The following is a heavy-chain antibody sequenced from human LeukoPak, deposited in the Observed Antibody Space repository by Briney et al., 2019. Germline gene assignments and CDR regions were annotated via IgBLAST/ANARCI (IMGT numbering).Heavy chain of an antibody. V-gene: IGHV1-2*02. J-gene: IGHJ4*02. D-gene: IGHD4-17*01. CDR3: ARSPRGTVTPFDY. CDR1: GYTFTGYN. Sequence: VASVKVSCKASGYTFTGYNMHWVRQAPGQGLEWMGWINPNSGGTNYAQKFQGRVTMTRDTSISTAYMELRSLRSDDTAVYYCARSPRGTVTPFDYWGQGTLVTVSS. CDR2: INPNSGGT.